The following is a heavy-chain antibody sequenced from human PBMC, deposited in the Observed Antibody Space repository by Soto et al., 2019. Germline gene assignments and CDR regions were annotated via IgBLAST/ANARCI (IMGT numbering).Heavy chain of an antibody. CDR3: ARDTYGSIDY. CDR1: GYTFTSYG. CDR2: INAGNGNT. Sequence: ASVKVSCKASGYTFTSYGMHWVRQAPGQRLEWMGWINAGNGNTKYSQKFQGRVTISRDTTASTAHMELSSLRSEDTAVYYCARDTYGSIDYWGQGTLVTVSS. D-gene: IGHD3-10*01. J-gene: IGHJ4*02. V-gene: IGHV1-3*01.